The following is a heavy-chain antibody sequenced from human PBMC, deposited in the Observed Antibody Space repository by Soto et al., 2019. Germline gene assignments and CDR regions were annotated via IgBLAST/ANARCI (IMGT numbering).Heavy chain of an antibody. Sequence: ESGGGLIQPGGSLTVSCAASGFSVSDNYMSWVRQPPGKGLEWVSVIYRGGTIFYADSVKGRFIISRDSSKNTMYLQMNTLRGEDTATYYCARVSCSGGGCYPAWYFDLWGRGTLVTVSS. CDR1: GFSVSDNY. CDR3: ARVSCSGGGCYPAWYFDL. D-gene: IGHD2-15*01. J-gene: IGHJ2*01. CDR2: IYRGGTI. V-gene: IGHV3-53*01.